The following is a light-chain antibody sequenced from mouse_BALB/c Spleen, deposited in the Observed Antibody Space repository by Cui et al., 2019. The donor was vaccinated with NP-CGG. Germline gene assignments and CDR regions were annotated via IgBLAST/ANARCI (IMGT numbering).Light chain of an antibody. V-gene: IGLV1*01. CDR3: ALWYSNHWV. J-gene: IGLJ1*01. Sequence: AVVTQESALTTSPGETVTLTCRSNTGAVTTSNYANWVQEKPDHLFTGLIGGTNNRAPGVPARFSGSLIGDKAALTITGAQTEDEAMYFCALWYSNHWVFGGGNKLTVL. CDR1: TGAVTTSNY. CDR2: GTN.